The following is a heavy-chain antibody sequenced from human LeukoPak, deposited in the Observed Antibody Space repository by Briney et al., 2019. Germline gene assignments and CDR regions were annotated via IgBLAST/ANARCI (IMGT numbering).Heavy chain of an antibody. J-gene: IGHJ4*02. V-gene: IGHV3-30-3*01. Sequence: GGSLRLSCAASGFTFSSYAMHWVRQAPGKGLEWVAVISYDGSNKYYADSVKGRFTISRDNSKNTLYLQMNSLRAEDTAVYYCARGAGAGRSYRFYYFDYWGQGTLVTVSS. CDR3: ARGAGAGRSYRFYYFDY. D-gene: IGHD1-26*01. CDR1: GFTFSSYA. CDR2: ISYDGSNK.